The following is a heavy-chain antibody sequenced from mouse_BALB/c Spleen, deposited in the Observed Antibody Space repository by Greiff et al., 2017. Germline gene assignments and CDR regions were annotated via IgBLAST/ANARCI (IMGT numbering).Heavy chain of an antibody. Sequence: EVKLQESGPGLVKPSQSLSLTCTVTGYSITSDYAWNWIRQFPGNKLEWMGYISYSGSTSYNPSLKSRISITRDTSKNQFFLQLNSVTTEDTATYYCARGWLPTWFAYWGQGTLVTVSA. V-gene: IGHV3-2*02. CDR2: ISYSGST. CDR1: GYSITSDYA. CDR3: ARGWLPTWFAY. J-gene: IGHJ3*01. D-gene: IGHD2-3*01.